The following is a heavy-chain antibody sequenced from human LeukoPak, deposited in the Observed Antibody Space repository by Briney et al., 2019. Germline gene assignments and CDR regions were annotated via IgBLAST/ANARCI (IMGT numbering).Heavy chain of an antibody. J-gene: IGHJ4*02. CDR1: GGSISSSNW. CDR2: IYHSGST. Sequence: SETLSLTCAVSGGSISSSNWWSWVRQPPGKGLEWIGEIYHSGSTNYNPSLESRVTISVDKSKNQFSLKLSSVTAADTAVYYCARSDYYGSGSYSFDYWGQGTLVTVSS. V-gene: IGHV4-4*02. D-gene: IGHD3-10*01. CDR3: ARSDYYGSGSYSFDY.